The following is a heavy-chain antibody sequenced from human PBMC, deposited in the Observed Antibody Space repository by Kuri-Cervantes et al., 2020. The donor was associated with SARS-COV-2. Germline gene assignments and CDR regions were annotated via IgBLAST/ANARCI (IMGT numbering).Heavy chain of an antibody. CDR3: ARGISYSGQDLDY. CDR2: ISSSSSYI. CDR1: GFTFSSYS. D-gene: IGHD5-12*01. V-gene: IGHV3-21*01. Sequence: GESLKISCAASGFTFSSYSMNWVRQAPGKGLEWVTSISSSSSYIYYADSVKGRFTISRDNAKNSLYLQMNSLRAEDTAVYYCARGISYSGQDLDYWGQGTLVTVSS. J-gene: IGHJ4*02.